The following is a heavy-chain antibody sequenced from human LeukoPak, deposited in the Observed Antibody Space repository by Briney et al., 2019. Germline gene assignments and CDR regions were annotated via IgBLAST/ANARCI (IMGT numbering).Heavy chain of an antibody. J-gene: IGHJ4*02. V-gene: IGHV3-21*01. D-gene: IGHD1-26*01. CDR3: AGDRATSYFDY. CDR2: IIDSGNSV. Sequence: GGSLRLSCAASEFTFSSYSMNWVRQAPGKGLEWVSTIIDSGNSVYYADSVKGRFTISRDNSKNTLYLQMNSLRAEGTAVYYCAGDRATSYFDYWGQGALVTISS. CDR1: EFTFSSYS.